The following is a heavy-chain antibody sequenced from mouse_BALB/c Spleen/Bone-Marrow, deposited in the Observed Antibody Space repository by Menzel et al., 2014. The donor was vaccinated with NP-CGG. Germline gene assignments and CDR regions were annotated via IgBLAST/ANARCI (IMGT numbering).Heavy chain of an antibody. CDR2: ISTYSGNT. V-gene: IGHV1-67*01. CDR1: GYTFTDYA. J-gene: IGHJ3*01. CDR3: ASPIYDGNYEGFAY. Sequence: QVQLQQSGPELVGPGVSVKISCKGSGYTFTDYAMHWVKQSHAKSLEWIGVISTYSGNTNYNQKFKGKATMTVDKSSSTAYMELARLTSEDSAIYYCASPIYDGNYEGFAYWGQGTLVTVSA. D-gene: IGHD2-1*01.